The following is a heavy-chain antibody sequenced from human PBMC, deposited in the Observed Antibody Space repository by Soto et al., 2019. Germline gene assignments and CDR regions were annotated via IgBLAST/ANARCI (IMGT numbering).Heavy chain of an antibody. V-gene: IGHV4-59*01. D-gene: IGHD2-2*01. CDR1: GGSISSYY. J-gene: IGHJ5*02. CDR3: ARTPKYCSSTSCYNWFDP. Sequence: QVQLQESGPGLVKPSETLSLTCTVSGGSISSYYWSWIRQPPGKGLEWIGYIYYSGSTNYNPSLKSRVTISVDTSKNQCSLKLSSVTAADTAVYYCARTPKYCSSTSCYNWFDPWGQGTLVTVFS. CDR2: IYYSGST.